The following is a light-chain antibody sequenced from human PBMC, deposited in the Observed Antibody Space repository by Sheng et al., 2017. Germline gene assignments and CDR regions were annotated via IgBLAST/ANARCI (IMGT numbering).Light chain of an antibody. J-gene: IGKJ4*01. CDR2: DAS. Sequence: EIVMTQSPATLSVSPGERATLSCRASQSVSFNLAWYQQRPGQVPRLLIYDASNRATGIPARFSGSGSGTDFTLTISSLEPEDFAVYYCQQRSNWPPPTFGGGTKVEIK. CDR1: QSVSFN. CDR3: QQRSNWPPPT. V-gene: IGKV3-11*01.